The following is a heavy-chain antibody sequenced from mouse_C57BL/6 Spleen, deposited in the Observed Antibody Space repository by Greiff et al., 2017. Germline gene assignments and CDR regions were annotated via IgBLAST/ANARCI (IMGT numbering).Heavy chain of an antibody. V-gene: IGHV1-54*01. CDR2: INPGSGGT. CDR3: ARGLLRYYFDY. D-gene: IGHD1-1*01. Sequence: VQLQQSGAELVRPGTSVKVSCKASGYAFTNYLIEWVKQRPGQGLEWIGVINPGSGGTNYNEKFKGKATLTADKSSSTAYMQLSSLTSEDSAVYFCARGLLRYYFDYWGQGTTLTVSS. CDR1: GYAFTNYL. J-gene: IGHJ2*01.